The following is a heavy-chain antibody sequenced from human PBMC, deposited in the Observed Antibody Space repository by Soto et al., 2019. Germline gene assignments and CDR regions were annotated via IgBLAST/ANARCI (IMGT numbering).Heavy chain of an antibody. V-gene: IGHV4-59*01. CDR3: ARGVEYSDISALPRFDF. CDR1: GASISSYY. Sequence: PSETLSLTCAVSGASISSYYWSWIRQPPGKGLEWIGYVYNSGSTSYNYNPSLRSRVTISVGTSKKQFSLKMSSVTAADTAVYYCARGVEYSDISALPRFDFWGQGTLVTVSS. J-gene: IGHJ4*02. D-gene: IGHD3-9*01. CDR2: VYNSGSTSY.